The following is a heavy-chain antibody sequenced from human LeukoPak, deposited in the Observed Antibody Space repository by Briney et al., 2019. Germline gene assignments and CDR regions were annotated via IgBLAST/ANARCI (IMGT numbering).Heavy chain of an antibody. Sequence: GGSLRLSCEASGFTFSDYSMNWVRQAPGKGLEWVSSISSSGNYIYDADSVKGRFTVSRDNAKNSLYLQMNSLRAEDTAVYYCARQWLVLDAFDIWGQGTMVTVSS. CDR3: ARQWLVLDAFDI. CDR1: GFTFSDYS. J-gene: IGHJ3*02. D-gene: IGHD6-19*01. V-gene: IGHV3-21*01. CDR2: ISSSGNYI.